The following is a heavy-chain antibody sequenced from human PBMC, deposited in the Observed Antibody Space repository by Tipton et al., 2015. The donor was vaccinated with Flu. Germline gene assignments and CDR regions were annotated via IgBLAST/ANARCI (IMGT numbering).Heavy chain of an antibody. CDR2: IYYSGST. V-gene: IGHV4-59*01. D-gene: IGHD5-24*01. J-gene: IGHJ3*02. Sequence: TLSLTCTVSGGSISSYYWSWIRQPPGKGLEWIGYIYYSGSTNYNPPLKSRVTISVDTSKNQFSLKLSSVTAADTAVYYCARAVGGWPHTSAAFDIWGQGTMVTVSS. CDR1: GGSISSYY. CDR3: ARAVGGWPHTSAAFDI.